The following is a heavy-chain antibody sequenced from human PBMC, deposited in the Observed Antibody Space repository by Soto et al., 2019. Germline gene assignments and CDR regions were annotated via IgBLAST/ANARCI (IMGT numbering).Heavy chain of an antibody. D-gene: IGHD6-19*01. V-gene: IGHV3-30*18. CDR1: GFTFSSYG. CDR3: AKGDDSSGWYITYYYYGMDV. CDR2: ISYDGSNK. J-gene: IGHJ6*02. Sequence: GGSLRLSCAASGFTFSSYGMHWVRQAPGKGLEWVAVISYDGSNKYYADSVKGRFTISRDNSKNTLYLQMNSLRAEDTAVYYCAKGDDSSGWYITYYYYGMDVWGQGTTVTVSS.